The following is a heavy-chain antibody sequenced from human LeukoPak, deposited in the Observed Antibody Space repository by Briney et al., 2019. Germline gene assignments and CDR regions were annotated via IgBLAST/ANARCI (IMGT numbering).Heavy chain of an antibody. CDR1: GYTFTSYG. CDR3: ARLDCSSTSCYWFPFDY. V-gene: IGHV1-18*01. Sequence: ASVKVSCKASGYTFTSYGISWVRQAPGQGLEWMGWISAYNGNTNYAQKFQGRVTMTRNTSISTAYMELSSLRSEDTAVYYCARLDCSSTSCYWFPFDYWGQGTLVTVSS. CDR2: ISAYNGNT. J-gene: IGHJ4*02. D-gene: IGHD2-2*01.